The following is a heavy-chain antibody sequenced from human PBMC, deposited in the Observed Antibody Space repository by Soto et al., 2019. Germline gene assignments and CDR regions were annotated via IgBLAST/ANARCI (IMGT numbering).Heavy chain of an antibody. J-gene: IGHJ4*02. Sequence: GGSLRLSCAASGFTFSSYGMHWVRQAPGKGLEWVAVIWCDGSNKYYADSVKGRFTISRDNSKNTLYLQMNSLRAEDTAVYYCARDAQSPPGLFDYWGQGTLVTVSS. CDR1: GFTFSSYG. CDR2: IWCDGSNK. V-gene: IGHV3-33*01. CDR3: ARDAQSPPGLFDY.